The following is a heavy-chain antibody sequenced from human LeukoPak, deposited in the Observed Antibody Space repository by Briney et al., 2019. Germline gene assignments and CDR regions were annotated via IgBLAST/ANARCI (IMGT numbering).Heavy chain of an antibody. D-gene: IGHD5-18*01. CDR3: ASGYSYGPESY. Sequence: PSETLSLTCTVSGGSISSGSYYWGWIRQPPGKGLEWIGSIYYSGSTYYNPSLKSRVTISVDTSKNQFSLKLSSATAADTAVYYCASGYSYGPESYWGQGTLVTVSS. J-gene: IGHJ4*02. CDR1: GGSISSGSYY. V-gene: IGHV4-39*01. CDR2: IYYSGST.